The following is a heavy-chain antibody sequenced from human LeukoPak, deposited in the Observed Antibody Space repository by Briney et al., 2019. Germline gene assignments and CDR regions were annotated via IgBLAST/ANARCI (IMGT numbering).Heavy chain of an antibody. D-gene: IGHD6-13*01. CDR2: INHSGST. Sequence: SETLSLTCAVYGGSFSGYYWRWIRQPPGKGLEWIGEINHSGSTNYNPSLKSRVTISVDTSKNQFSLKLSSVTAADTAVYYCARHGTIAAAGTELDYWGQGTLVTVSS. V-gene: IGHV4-34*01. J-gene: IGHJ4*02. CDR3: ARHGTIAAAGTELDY. CDR1: GGSFSGYY.